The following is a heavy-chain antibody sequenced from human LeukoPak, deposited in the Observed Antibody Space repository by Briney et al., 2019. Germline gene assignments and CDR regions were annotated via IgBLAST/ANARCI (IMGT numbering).Heavy chain of an antibody. D-gene: IGHD2-2*01. V-gene: IGHV1-18*01. J-gene: IGHJ5*02. CDR1: GYTFTSYG. CDR2: ISAYSGNT. Sequence: ASVKVSCKASGYTFTSYGISWVRQAPGQGLEWMGWISAYSGNTNYAQKLQGRVTMTTDTSTSTAYMELRSLRSDDTAVYYCARVRYCSSTSCPHSPTQMYNWFDPWGQGTLVTASS. CDR3: ARVRYCSSTSCPHSPTQMYNWFDP.